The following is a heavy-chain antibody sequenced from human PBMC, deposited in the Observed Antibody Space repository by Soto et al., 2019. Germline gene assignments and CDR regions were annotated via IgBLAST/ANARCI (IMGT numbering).Heavy chain of an antibody. Sequence: ASVKVSCKASGDTFSGYVVSWVRQAPGQGLEWMGGIAPLFGTPNYAQNFTGRVTISADESTSTVYMELSGLRSEDTAVYYCTRARFGHHLLDYWGQGTLVTVSS. D-gene: IGHD6-6*01. V-gene: IGHV1-69*13. J-gene: IGHJ4*02. CDR2: IAPLFGTP. CDR1: GDTFSGYV. CDR3: TRARFGHHLLDY.